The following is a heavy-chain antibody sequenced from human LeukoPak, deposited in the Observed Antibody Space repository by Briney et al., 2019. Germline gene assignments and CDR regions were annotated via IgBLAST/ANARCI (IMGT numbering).Heavy chain of an antibody. V-gene: IGHV1-46*01. CDR3: ASEGYCSSTSCYAPLSDAFDI. CDR1: GYTFTSYY. D-gene: IGHD2-2*01. Sequence: GASVKVSCKASGYTFTSYYMHWVRQAPGQGLEWMGIFNPSGGSTSYAQKFQGRVSMTRDTSTSTVYMELSSLRSEDTAVYYCASEGYCSSTSCYAPLSDAFDIWGQGTMVTVSS. J-gene: IGHJ3*02. CDR2: FNPSGGST.